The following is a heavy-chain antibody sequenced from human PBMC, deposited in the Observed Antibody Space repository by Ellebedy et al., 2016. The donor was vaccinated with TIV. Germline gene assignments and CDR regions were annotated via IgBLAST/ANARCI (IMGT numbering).Heavy chain of an antibody. V-gene: IGHV4-34*01. CDR3: ARGDTGYCTSSSCYGLRWFDA. CDR2: INHSGNT. Sequence: SETLSLXXAVYGGSFSGYYWSWIRQPPGKGPEWLGEINHSGNTNYNPSLKSRVTISVDTSKNQFSLKLTSLTAADAAVYYCARGDTGYCTSSSCYGLRWFDAWGQGGLVTVSS. J-gene: IGHJ5*02. CDR1: GGSFSGYY. D-gene: IGHD2-2*01.